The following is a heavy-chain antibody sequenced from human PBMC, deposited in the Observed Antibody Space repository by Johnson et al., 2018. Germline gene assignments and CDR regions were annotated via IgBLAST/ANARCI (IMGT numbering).Heavy chain of an antibody. Sequence: VQLVESGGGLVQXGGSLRVSCAASGFTFSNYYMSWVRQAPGKGLEWVANIKQDGSEKYYVDSVKGRFTISRDNAKNSLYLQMNSLRAEETAVYYCARRYPYYYYYMDVWGKGTTVTVSS. CDR3: ARRYPYYYYYMDV. V-gene: IGHV3-7*01. D-gene: IGHD1-14*01. CDR1: GFTFSNYY. J-gene: IGHJ6*03. CDR2: IKQDGSEK.